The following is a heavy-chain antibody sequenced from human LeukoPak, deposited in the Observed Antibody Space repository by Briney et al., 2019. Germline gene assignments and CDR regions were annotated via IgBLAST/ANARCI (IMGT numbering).Heavy chain of an antibody. D-gene: IGHD3-16*01. CDR3: ARGRDYDYVWGSSITFDY. CDR1: GGSFSGYY. Sequence: PSETLSLTCAVYGGSFSGYYWSWIRQPPGKGLEWIGEINHSGSTNYNPSLKSRVTISVDTYKNQFSLKLSSVTAADTAVYYCARGRDYDYVWGSSITFDYWGQGTLVTVSS. CDR2: INHSGST. J-gene: IGHJ4*02. V-gene: IGHV4-34*01.